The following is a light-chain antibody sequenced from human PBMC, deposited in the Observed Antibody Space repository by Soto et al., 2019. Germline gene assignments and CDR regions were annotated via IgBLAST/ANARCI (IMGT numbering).Light chain of an antibody. CDR3: RSYKSSRTLVV. J-gene: IGLJ2*01. Sequence: QSALTQPASVSGAPGQSITISCTGTSSDVGGYNYVSWYQQHPGKAPKLMIYEVSNRPSGVSNRFSGPKSGNTASLTISGLQAEDEGDYYCRSYKSSRTLVVLGGGPQLTFL. CDR2: EVS. CDR1: SSDVGGYNY. V-gene: IGLV2-14*01.